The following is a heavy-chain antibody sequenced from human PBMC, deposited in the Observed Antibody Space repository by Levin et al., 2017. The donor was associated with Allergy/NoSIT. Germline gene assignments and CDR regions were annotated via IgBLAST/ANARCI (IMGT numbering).Heavy chain of an antibody. Sequence: SETLSLTCAISGDSVSSNTAAWNWIRQSPSRGLEWLGRTYFRSKWINEYAESVKSRISVNPDTSKNQFSLHLNSVTPDDTAVYYCTRDPGRGYGTDVWGQGTTVTVSS. V-gene: IGHV6-1*01. CDR1: GDSVSSNTAA. CDR3: TRDPGRGYGTDV. J-gene: IGHJ6*02. CDR2: TYFRSKWIN.